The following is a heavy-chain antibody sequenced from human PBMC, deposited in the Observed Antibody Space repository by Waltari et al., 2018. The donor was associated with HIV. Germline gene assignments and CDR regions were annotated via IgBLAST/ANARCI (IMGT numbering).Heavy chain of an antibody. J-gene: IGHJ6*02. V-gene: IGHV3-74*01. CDR1: GFTARTYW. CDR2: VNSDGTSR. D-gene: IGHD3-9*01. CDR3: SRARPGAEPAGPPGYYFAMDV. Sequence: DVQLVESGGGLVQPGGSLRLSCVASGFTARTYWMNWVRQVPGKGLEWVSRVNSDGTSRAYADSVKGRFTISRDNAKNTVYLQMNSLRVEDAAIYYCSRARPGAEPAGPPGYYFAMDVWGQGTTVTVSS.